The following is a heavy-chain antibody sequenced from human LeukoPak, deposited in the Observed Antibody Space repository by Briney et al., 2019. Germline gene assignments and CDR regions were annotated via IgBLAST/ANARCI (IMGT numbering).Heavy chain of an antibody. J-gene: IGHJ3*02. CDR1: GFTFSDYY. Sequence: GGSLRLSCAASGFTFSDYYMSWIRQAPGKGLEWVSYISSSGSTICYADSVKGRFTISRDNAKNSLYLQMNSLRAEDTAVYYCARNRQLGYCSGGSCYIRDDAFDIWGQGTMVTVSS. CDR3: ARNRQLGYCSGGSCYIRDDAFDI. V-gene: IGHV3-11*04. CDR2: ISSSGSTI. D-gene: IGHD2-15*01.